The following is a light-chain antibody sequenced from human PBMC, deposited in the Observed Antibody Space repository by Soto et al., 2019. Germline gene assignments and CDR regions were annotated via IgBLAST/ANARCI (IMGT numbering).Light chain of an antibody. J-gene: IGLJ3*02. CDR3: SSHAGRNTVL. CDR2: EVS. V-gene: IGLV2-8*01. Sequence: QSVLTQPASVSASPGQSITISCTGTSSDVGAYNYVSWHQQHPGKAPKLMIYEVSKRPSGVPDRFSGSKSGNTAALTVSGLQAEDEAYYYCSSHAGRNTVLFGGGTKLTVL. CDR1: SSDVGAYNY.